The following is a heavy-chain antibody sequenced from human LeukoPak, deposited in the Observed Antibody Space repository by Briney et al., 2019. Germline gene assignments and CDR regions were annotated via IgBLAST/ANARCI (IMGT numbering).Heavy chain of an antibody. J-gene: IGHJ5*02. CDR2: FVGSGVST. D-gene: IGHD2-15*01. CDR1: GFTFSSYV. V-gene: IGHV3-23*01. CDR3: TKDPSSPYVVVAFDP. Sequence: GGSLRLSCAASGFTFSSYVMSWVRQAPGKGLVWVSGFVGSGVSTNYADSVRGRFTISRDNFKNTLFLQMNSLRAEDTAVYYCTKDPSSPYVVVAFDPWGQGTLVTVSS.